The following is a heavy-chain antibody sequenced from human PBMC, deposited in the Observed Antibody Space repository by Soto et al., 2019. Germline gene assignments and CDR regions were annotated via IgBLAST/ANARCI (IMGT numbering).Heavy chain of an antibody. CDR2: ISSIGVAT. CDR3: AREGRVGGIDY. D-gene: IGHD6-19*01. CDR1: GFTFSIHE. J-gene: IGHJ4*02. V-gene: IGHV3-48*03. Sequence: LRLSFAASGFTFSIHEMNWVRQAPGKGLEWASYISSIGVATYYADSVKGRFTISRDNAKNSLYLQMNSLRAEDTAVYYCAREGRVGGIDYWGQGTPVTVSS.